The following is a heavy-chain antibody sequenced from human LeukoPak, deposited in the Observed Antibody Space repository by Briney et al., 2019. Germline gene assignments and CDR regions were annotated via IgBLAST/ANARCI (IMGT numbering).Heavy chain of an antibody. V-gene: IGHV4-30-2*01. CDR1: GGTISSGGYS. CDR3: ARVGDSSGYYYYFDY. D-gene: IGHD3-22*01. J-gene: IGHJ4*02. CDR2: IYHSGST. Sequence: SETLSLTCAVSGGTISSGGYSWSWIRQPPGKVLECIGYIYHSGSTYYNPSLKSRVTISVDRSKNQVSLKLSSVTAADTAVYYCARVGDSSGYYYYFDYWGQGTLVTVSS.